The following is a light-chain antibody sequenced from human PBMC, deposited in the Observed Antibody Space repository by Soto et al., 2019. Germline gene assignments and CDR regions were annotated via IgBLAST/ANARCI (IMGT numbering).Light chain of an antibody. CDR3: QHRHN. Sequence: DIVLTQSPATLSLSPGERATLSCRASQSVSRDFAWYQQKPGQAPRLLIYDASNRATGIPARFSGSGSGTDFTLTINSLQHEDFAVYHCQHRHNFGPGTKVDFK. V-gene: IGKV3-11*01. CDR2: DAS. J-gene: IGKJ3*01. CDR1: QSVSRD.